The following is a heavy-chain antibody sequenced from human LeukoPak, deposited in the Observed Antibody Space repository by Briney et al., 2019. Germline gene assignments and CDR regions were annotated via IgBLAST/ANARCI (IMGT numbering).Heavy chain of an antibody. D-gene: IGHD4-17*01. CDR2: ISYDGSNK. CDR3: ARDGYGDYNAFDI. J-gene: IGHJ3*02. V-gene: IGHV3-30*04. CDR1: GFTFSSYA. Sequence: GGSLRLFCAASGFTFSSYAMHWVRQAPGKGLEWVAVISYDGSNKYYADSVKDRFTISRDNSKNTLYLQMNRLRAEDTAVYYCARDGYGDYNAFDICGQGTMVTVSS.